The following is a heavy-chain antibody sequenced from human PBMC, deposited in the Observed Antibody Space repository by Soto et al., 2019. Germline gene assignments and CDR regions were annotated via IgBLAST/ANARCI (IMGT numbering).Heavy chain of an antibody. CDR2: ISSRGSTI. CDR1: GGTCRGYA. J-gene: IGHJ6*02. Sequence: GVLLIVWRTASGGTCRGYARMWIRQSPGKGRDCVSYISSRGSTIYYAGSVKGLLTISRDNAKNSLYLQMNSLRAEDTAVYYCARGSVLRYFDWLMGYYYGMDVWGQGTTVTVSS. V-gene: IGHV3-11*01. D-gene: IGHD3-9*01. CDR3: ARGSVLRYFDWLMGYYYGMDV.